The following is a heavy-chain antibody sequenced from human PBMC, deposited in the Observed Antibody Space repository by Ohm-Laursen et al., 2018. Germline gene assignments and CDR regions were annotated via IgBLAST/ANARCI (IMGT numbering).Heavy chain of an antibody. Sequence: SLRLSCTAPGFTFNTYAMHWVRQAPGKGLEWVSAISAGGGNTYYADSVKGRFTISRDNSKNTLYLQMNSLRTEDTAVYYRAGDPGDADTFDYWGQGTLVTVSS. CDR1: GFTFNTYA. J-gene: IGHJ4*02. D-gene: IGHD2-21*01. CDR2: ISAGGGNT. CDR3: AGDPGDADTFDY. V-gene: IGHV3-23*01.